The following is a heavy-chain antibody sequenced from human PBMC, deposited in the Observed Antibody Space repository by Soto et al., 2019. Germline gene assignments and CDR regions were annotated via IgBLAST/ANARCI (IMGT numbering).Heavy chain of an antibody. CDR3: AKVSRKGSAIDFDY. J-gene: IGHJ4*02. D-gene: IGHD3-10*01. V-gene: IGHV1-8*01. CDR2: VNPNNGDT. CDR1: GYTFSNYD. Sequence: QVQLVQSGAELKKPGASVKVSCKASGYTFSNYDMNWVRQATGQGPEWIGWVNPNNGDTGYAQKFQGRVTLTTDISTITAYMELTSLRSEDTAIYYCAKVSRKGSAIDFDYRGQGTLITVSS.